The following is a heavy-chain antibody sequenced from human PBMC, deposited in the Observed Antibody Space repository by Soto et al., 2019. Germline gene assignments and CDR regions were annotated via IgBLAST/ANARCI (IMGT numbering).Heavy chain of an antibody. CDR1: GFTFSNYG. Sequence: GGSLRLSCAASGFTFSNYGMHWVRQAPGKGLEWVAVISNDGSNKNYADSVKGRFTISRDNSRNTLYLQMSSLRAEDTAVYYCAKDRVQIWLYVGIFDDWGQGTMVTVSS. V-gene: IGHV3-30*18. J-gene: IGHJ4*02. CDR3: AKDRVQIWLYVGIFDD. CDR2: ISNDGSNK. D-gene: IGHD5-18*01.